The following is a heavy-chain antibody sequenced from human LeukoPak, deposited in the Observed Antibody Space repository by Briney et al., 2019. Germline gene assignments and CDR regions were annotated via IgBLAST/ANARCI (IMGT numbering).Heavy chain of an antibody. Sequence: SETLSLTCAVSGGSLTTYYWSWIRQPPGKGLEWIGYVSYRGSPNYSPSLKSRVTISGDTSKNQFSLKLSSVTAADTAVYYCARRFGSGDYFDYWGQGTLVTVSS. D-gene: IGHD2-15*01. J-gene: IGHJ4*02. CDR2: VSYRGSP. V-gene: IGHV4-59*01. CDR1: GGSLTTYY. CDR3: ARRFGSGDYFDY.